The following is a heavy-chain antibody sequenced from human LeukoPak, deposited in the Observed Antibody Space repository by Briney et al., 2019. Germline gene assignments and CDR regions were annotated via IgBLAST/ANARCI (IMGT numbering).Heavy chain of an antibody. J-gene: IGHJ5*02. D-gene: IGHD2-15*01. V-gene: IGHV3-74*01. Sequence: GGSLRLSCAASGFTFSSYWMHWVRQAPGEGLVWVSRINSDGSSTSYADSVKGRFTISRDNAKNTLYLQMNSLRAEDTAVYYCAREGSRYCSGGSCYTNWFDPWGQGTLVTVSS. CDR3: AREGSRYCSGGSCYTNWFDP. CDR2: INSDGSST. CDR1: GFTFSSYW.